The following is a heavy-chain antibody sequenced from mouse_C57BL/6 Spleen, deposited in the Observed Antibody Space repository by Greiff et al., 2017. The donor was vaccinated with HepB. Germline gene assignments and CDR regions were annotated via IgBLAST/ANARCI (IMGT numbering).Heavy chain of an antibody. V-gene: IGHV1-80*01. CDR2: IYPGDGDT. CDR1: GYAFSSYW. D-gene: IGHD2-1*01. Sequence: QVQLQQSGAELVKPGASVKISCKASGYAFSSYWMNWVKQRPGKGREWIGQIYPGDGDTNYNGKFKGKATLTADKSSSTAYMQLSSLTSEDSAVYFCARWGYLLGGFAYWGQGTLVTVSA. J-gene: IGHJ3*01. CDR3: ARWGYLLGGFAY.